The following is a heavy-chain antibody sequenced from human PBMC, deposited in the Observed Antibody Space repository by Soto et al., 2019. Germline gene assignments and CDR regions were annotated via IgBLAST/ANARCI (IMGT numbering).Heavy chain of an antibody. CDR1: GFTFRNCA. D-gene: IGHD2-2*01. Sequence: GGSLRLSCAASGFTFRNCAMNWVRQAPGRGLEWVSTISNSGSTYYADAVKGRFTISRDISKNTLYLQMSSLRADDTALYYCAKDREGYCSSTSCLYYFDSWGQGTQVTVSS. V-gene: IGHV3-23*01. J-gene: IGHJ4*02. CDR3: AKDREGYCSSTSCLYYFDS. CDR2: ISNSGST.